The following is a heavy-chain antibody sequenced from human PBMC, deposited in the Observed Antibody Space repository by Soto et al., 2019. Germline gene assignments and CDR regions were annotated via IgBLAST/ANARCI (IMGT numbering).Heavy chain of an antibody. CDR2: INHSGST. CDR3: ARVGRTYFDWPVLNLGPGRKKNNYGMDV. D-gene: IGHD3-9*01. Sequence: PSETLSLTCAVYGGSFSGYYWSWIRQPPGKGLEWIGEINHSGSTNYNPSLKSRVTISVDTSKNQFSLKLSSVTAADTAVYYCARVGRTYFDWPVLNLGPGRKKNNYGMDVWGQGTTATVSS. CDR1: GGSFSGYY. V-gene: IGHV4-34*01. J-gene: IGHJ6*02.